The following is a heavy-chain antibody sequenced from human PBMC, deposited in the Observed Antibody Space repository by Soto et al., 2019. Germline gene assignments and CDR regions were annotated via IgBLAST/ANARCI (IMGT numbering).Heavy chain of an antibody. D-gene: IGHD2-2*01. J-gene: IGHJ3*02. Sequence: SLRLSCAASGFTFSSYAMSWVRQAPGKGLDWVSAISGSGGSTYYADSVKGRFTISRDNSKNTLYLQMNSLRAEDTAVYYCAKVGSSTSQTKGAFDIWGQGTMVTVPS. CDR2: ISGSGGST. CDR3: AKVGSSTSQTKGAFDI. CDR1: GFTFSSYA. V-gene: IGHV3-23*01.